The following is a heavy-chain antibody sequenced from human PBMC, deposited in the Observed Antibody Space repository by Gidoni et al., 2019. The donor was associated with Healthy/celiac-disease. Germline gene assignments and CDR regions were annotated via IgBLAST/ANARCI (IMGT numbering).Heavy chain of an antibody. CDR2: IYHSGST. CDR1: GGSISRSNW. CDR3: ARRIAAAGTAPYYFDY. J-gene: IGHJ4*02. V-gene: IGHV4-4*02. D-gene: IGHD6-13*01. Sequence: QVQLQESGPGLVKPSGTLSLPCAVSGGSISRSNWWSWVRQPPGKGLEWIGEIYHSGSTNYNPSLKSRVTISVDKSKNQFSLKLSSVTAADTAVYYCARRIAAAGTAPYYFDYWGQGTLVTVSS.